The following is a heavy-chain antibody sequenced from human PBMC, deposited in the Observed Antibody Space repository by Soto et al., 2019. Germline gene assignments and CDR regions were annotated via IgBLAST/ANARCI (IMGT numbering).Heavy chain of an antibody. CDR3: AKAPSSGIFDQTGIDY. Sequence: EVQLVESGGGLVQPGRSLRLSCAASGFTFDDYAMHWVRQAPGKGLEWVSGISWNSGSIGYADSVKGRFTISRDNAKKSLYLQMNSLRAEDTALYYCAKAPSSGIFDQTGIDYWGQGTLVTVSS. CDR2: ISWNSGSI. V-gene: IGHV3-9*01. J-gene: IGHJ4*02. D-gene: IGHD2-15*01. CDR1: GFTFDDYA.